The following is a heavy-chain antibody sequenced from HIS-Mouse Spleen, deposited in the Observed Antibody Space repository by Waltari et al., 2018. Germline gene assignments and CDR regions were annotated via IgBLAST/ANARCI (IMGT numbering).Heavy chain of an antibody. J-gene: IGHJ4*02. CDR3: ARDRLITMIVVVGIDY. D-gene: IGHD3-22*01. Sequence: QVQLVESGGGVVQPGRSLRLSCAASGFTFRSYAMQWVRQASGKGLVWVAVISYDGSNKYYADSVKGRFTISRDNSKNTLYLQMNSLRAEDTAVYYCARDRLITMIVVVGIDYWGQGTLVTVSS. CDR1: GFTFRSYA. CDR2: ISYDGSNK. V-gene: IGHV3-30-3*01.